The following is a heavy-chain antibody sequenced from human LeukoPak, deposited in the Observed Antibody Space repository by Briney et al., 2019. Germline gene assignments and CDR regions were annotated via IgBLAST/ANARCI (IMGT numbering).Heavy chain of an antibody. J-gene: IGHJ5*02. CDR1: GGSLSNYY. D-gene: IGHD5-12*01. V-gene: IGHV4-4*07. CDR2: MYTGGST. Sequence: PSETLSPTCTVSGGSLSNYYWSWIRQPAGKGLEWIGRMYTGGSTDYNPSLKSRVTMSIDTSKKQFSLKLSSVTAADAAVYYCARGSVATGGPWGQGALVTVSS. CDR3: ARGSVATGGP.